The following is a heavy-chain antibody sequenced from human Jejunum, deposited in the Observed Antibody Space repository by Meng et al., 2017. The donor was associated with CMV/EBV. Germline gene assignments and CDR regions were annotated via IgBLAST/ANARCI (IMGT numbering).Heavy chain of an antibody. CDR2: ISTGRTI. Sequence: ASAMTWVSQAPGKGLAWVSCISTGRTIWWADSVRSRFTLSRDNANNSLYLQMNSLRAEDTAADYCARGPYCSRTSCYNYYYGMDVWGQGTTVTVSS. CDR3: ARGPYCSRTSCYNYYYGMDV. V-gene: IGHV3-69-1*02. J-gene: IGHJ6*02. CDR1: ASA. D-gene: IGHD2-2*02.